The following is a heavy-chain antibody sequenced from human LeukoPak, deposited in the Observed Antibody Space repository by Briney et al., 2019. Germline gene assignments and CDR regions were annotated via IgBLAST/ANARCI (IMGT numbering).Heavy chain of an antibody. Sequence: SETLSLTCTVSGGSISSGGYYWSWIRQHPGKGLEWIGYIYHDGSIYYNLSLKSRVSISVDTSKNQFSLRLSSVTAADTAVYYCAREGRGYSYGPTYWGQGILVTVSS. CDR1: GGSISSGGYY. V-gene: IGHV4-31*03. CDR3: AREGRGYSYGPTY. J-gene: IGHJ4*02. D-gene: IGHD5-18*01. CDR2: IYHDGSI.